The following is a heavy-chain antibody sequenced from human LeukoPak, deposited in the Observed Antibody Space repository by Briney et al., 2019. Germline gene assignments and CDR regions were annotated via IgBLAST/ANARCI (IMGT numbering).Heavy chain of an antibody. CDR3: VRGAPFDY. Sequence: GGSLRLSCAASGFIFSNYWMHWVRQGPGKKGLVWVSRINSDGSSIAYADSVEGRFTISRDNAKNTLDLQMNSLRAEDTAVYYCVRGAPFDYWGQETLVTVSS. CDR2: INSDGSSI. J-gene: IGHJ4*02. V-gene: IGHV3-74*01. CDR1: GFIFSNYW.